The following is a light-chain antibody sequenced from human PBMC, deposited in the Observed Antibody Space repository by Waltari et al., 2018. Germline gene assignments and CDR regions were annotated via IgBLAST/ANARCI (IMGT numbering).Light chain of an antibody. CDR1: SSDVGGYNY. CDR3: SSYTSSTTLLLI. CDR2: DVS. V-gene: IGLV2-14*03. Sequence: QSALTQPASVSGSPGQSITISCTGTSSDVGGYNYVSWYQKHPGKAPKLLIYDVSNRPSGVSNRFSASKSVNTSSLIISGLQAEYEADYYCSSYTSSTTLLLIFGGVTKLTVL. J-gene: IGLJ2*01.